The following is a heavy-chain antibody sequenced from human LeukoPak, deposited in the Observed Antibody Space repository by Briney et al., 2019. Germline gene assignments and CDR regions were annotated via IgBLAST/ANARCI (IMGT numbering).Heavy chain of an antibody. V-gene: IGHV3-30-3*01. J-gene: IGHJ4*02. CDR1: GFTFSSYA. D-gene: IGHD4-17*01. Sequence: PGGSLRLSCAASGFTFSSYAMSWVRQAPGKGLEWVAVISYDGSNKYYADSVKGRFTISRDNSKNTLYLQMNSLRAEDTAVYYCARYGDYFDYWGQGTLVTVSS. CDR2: ISYDGSNK. CDR3: ARYGDYFDY.